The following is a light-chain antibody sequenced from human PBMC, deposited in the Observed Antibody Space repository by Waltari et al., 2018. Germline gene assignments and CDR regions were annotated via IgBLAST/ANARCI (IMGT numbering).Light chain of an antibody. CDR2: KAS. V-gene: IGKV1-5*03. J-gene: IGKJ1*01. CDR1: QNINIW. CDR3: QQYDTFLGT. Sequence: DIQMTQSPSILSASIGDRVTITCRASQNINIWLAWYQHKPEKGPRLLIYKASTLERGVSSRFSGSGTGTNFSLTITSLQPDDSATYYCQQYDTFLGTFGQGTWLDI.